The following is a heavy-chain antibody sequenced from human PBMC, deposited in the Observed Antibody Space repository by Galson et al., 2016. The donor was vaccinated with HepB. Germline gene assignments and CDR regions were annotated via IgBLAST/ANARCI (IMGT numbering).Heavy chain of an antibody. CDR2: SYYDEST. J-gene: IGHJ5*02. D-gene: IGHD4-23*01. CDR3: ATRVVTTWRGLGS. Sequence: TLSLTGTVSGGSISSRTYFCNWIPQHPHKGLSCIGYSYYDESTHYNPSLKSRFTFSVDTSQNQYSLNLTAVTTADAAVYYCATRVVTTWRGLGSWGPGTLVTVSS. CDR1: GGSISSRTYF. V-gene: IGHV4-31*03.